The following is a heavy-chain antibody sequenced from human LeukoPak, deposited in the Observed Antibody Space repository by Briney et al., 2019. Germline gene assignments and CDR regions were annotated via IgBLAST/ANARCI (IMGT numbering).Heavy chain of an antibody. CDR1: GFTFSTYW. D-gene: IGHD5-18*01. J-gene: IGHJ4*02. V-gene: IGHV3-7*03. CDR3: ATLALYSYGYFDY. CDR2: IQQDGNEK. Sequence: GGSLRLSCAASGFTFSTYWMSWVRQAPGKGLEWVANIQQDGNEKYYVDSVKGRFTISRDNSKNTLYLQMNSLRAEDTAVYYCATLALYSYGYFDYWGQGTLVTVSS.